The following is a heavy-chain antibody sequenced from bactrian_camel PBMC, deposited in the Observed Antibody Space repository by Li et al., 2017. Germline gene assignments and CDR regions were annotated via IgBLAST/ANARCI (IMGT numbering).Heavy chain of an antibody. CDR1: GYTFSTYC. V-gene: IGHV3S55*01. D-gene: IGHD3*01. CDR2: FGSDGSP. J-gene: IGHJ4*01. Sequence: VQLVESGGGSVQAGGSLRLSCVPNGYTFSTYCMAWFRQAPGREREAVAHFGSDGSPTYEASVKGRFTLSRDNDKNTLYLQMNNLKPEDTAMYYCAATGRPTEIAIQALGVIGVADNYWGQGTQVTVS. CDR3: AATGRPTEIAIQALGVIGVADNY.